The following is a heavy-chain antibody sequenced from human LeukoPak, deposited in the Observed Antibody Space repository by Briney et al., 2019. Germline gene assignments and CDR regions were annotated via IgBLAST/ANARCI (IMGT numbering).Heavy chain of an antibody. D-gene: IGHD6-19*01. CDR1: GGSFSGCY. CDR2: INHSGST. V-gene: IGHV4-34*01. J-gene: IGHJ4*02. Sequence: SETPSLTCAVYGGSFSGCYWSWIRQPPGKGLEWIGEINHSGSTNYNPSLKSRVTISVDTSKNQFSLKLSSVTAADTAVYYCARGQYSSGWYAHYYFDYWGQGTLVTVSS. CDR3: ARGQYSSGWYAHYYFDY.